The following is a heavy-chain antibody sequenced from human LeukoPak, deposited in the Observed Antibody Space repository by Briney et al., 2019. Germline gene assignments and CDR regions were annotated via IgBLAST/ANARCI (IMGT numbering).Heavy chain of an antibody. Sequence: GGSLRLSCAASGFTFSSYWMSWVRQAPGKGLEWVANIKPEGKEKFHVESVKGRFTISRDNANNSVFLQMNSLTAEDTAVYYCARDGIDYWGQGTLVTVSS. D-gene: IGHD1-26*01. CDR3: ARDGIDY. CDR2: IKPEGKEK. J-gene: IGHJ4*02. V-gene: IGHV3-7*04. CDR1: GFTFSSYW.